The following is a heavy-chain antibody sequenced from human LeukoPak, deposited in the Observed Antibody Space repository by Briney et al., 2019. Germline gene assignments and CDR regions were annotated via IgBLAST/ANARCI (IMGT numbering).Heavy chain of an antibody. CDR2: IRGSSLTT. V-gene: IGHV3-23*01. CDR3: AKDQEYGIAALDAFDI. Sequence: GGSLRLSCAASGFTFSSYRMNWVRQAPGKGLEWVSSIRGSSLTTYYADFVKGRFTISRDNSKNTLYLQMNSLRAEDTAVYYCAKDQEYGIAALDAFDIWGQGTMVTVSS. J-gene: IGHJ3*02. D-gene: IGHD6-25*01. CDR1: GFTFSSYR.